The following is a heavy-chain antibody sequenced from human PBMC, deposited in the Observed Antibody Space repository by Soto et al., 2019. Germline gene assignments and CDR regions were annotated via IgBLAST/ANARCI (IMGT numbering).Heavy chain of an antibody. CDR3: ARYSKRIAARRTPNWFDP. J-gene: IGHJ5*02. CDR1: GGSVSGYY. CDR2: INHSGST. D-gene: IGHD6-6*01. Sequence: SSETLSLTCAVYGGSVSGYYWGGIRQPPGKGLEWIGEINHSGSTNYNPSLKSRVTISVDTSKNQFSLKLSSVTAADTAVYYCARYSKRIAARRTPNWFDPWGQGTLVTVSS. V-gene: IGHV4-34*01.